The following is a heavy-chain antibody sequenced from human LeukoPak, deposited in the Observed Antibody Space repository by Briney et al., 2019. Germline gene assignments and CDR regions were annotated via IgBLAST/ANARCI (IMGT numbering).Heavy chain of an antibody. CDR2: IYHTGNS. J-gene: IGHJ4*02. D-gene: IGHD2/OR15-2a*01. CDR3: ARHPFSSPFDY. CDR1: GGSVSSDY. Sequence: SETLSLTCTVFGGSVSSDYWSWIRQPPGKGLEWIGYIYHTGNSDYNPSLKSRATISLDTSKNQFSLKLTSVTAADTAVYFCARHPFSSPFDYWGQGTLVTVSS. V-gene: IGHV4-59*08.